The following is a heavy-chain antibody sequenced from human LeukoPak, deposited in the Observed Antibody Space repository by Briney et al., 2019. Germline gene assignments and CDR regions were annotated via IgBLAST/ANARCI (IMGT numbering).Heavy chain of an antibody. CDR1: GGSISNKF. Sequence: KPSETLSLTCTVSGGSISNKFWSWIRQPPGKGLEWIGYIYYSGSTNYNPSLKSRVTISVDTSKNQFSLKLSSVTAADTAVYYCARQRSSGSIINPWGQGTLVPVSS. CDR3: ARQRSSGSIINP. J-gene: IGHJ5*02. V-gene: IGHV4-59*08. D-gene: IGHD6-19*01. CDR2: IYYSGST.